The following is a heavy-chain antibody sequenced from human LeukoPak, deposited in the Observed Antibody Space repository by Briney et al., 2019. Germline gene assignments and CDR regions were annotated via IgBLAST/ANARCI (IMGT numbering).Heavy chain of an antibody. CDR1: GFTLDDYT. CDR3: AKALSGGLDY. V-gene: IGHV3-43*01. D-gene: IGHD2-8*02. Sequence: GGSLRLSCAASGFTLDDYTMHWVRQAPVKGLEWVSLISWDGGSTYYADSVKGRFTISRDNSKNSLYLQMNSLRTEDTALYYCAKALSGGLDYWGQGTLVTVSS. CDR2: ISWDGGST. J-gene: IGHJ4*02.